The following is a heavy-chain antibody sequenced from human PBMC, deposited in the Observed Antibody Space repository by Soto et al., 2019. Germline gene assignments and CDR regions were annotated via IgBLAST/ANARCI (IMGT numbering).Heavy chain of an antibody. V-gene: IGHV3-30*18. CDR1: GFTFSGYG. Sequence: GGSLRLSCAASGFTFSGYGLHWVRQAPGKGLEWVAFTSYDGINKYYADSVKGRFTISRDNSKNTLFLEMNSLRDEDTALYYCAKDRDIVVVVPASFHFDPWGQGTLVTVSS. CDR2: TSYDGINK. CDR3: AKDRDIVVVVPASFHFDP. D-gene: IGHD2-15*01. J-gene: IGHJ5*02.